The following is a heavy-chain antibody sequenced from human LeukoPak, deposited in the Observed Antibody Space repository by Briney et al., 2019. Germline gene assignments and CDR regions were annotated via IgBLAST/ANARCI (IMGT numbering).Heavy chain of an antibody. CDR2: IIPIFGTA. CDR1: GGTFSSYA. Sequence: SVTLSCTASGGTFSSYAISWVRQAPGQGLEWMGGIIPIFGTANYAQKLQGRVTMTTDTSTSTAYMELRSLRSEDTAVYYCARDDCSSTSCYTGGWFDPWGQGTLVTVSS. V-gene: IGHV1-69*05. J-gene: IGHJ5*02. D-gene: IGHD2-2*02. CDR3: ARDDCSSTSCYTGGWFDP.